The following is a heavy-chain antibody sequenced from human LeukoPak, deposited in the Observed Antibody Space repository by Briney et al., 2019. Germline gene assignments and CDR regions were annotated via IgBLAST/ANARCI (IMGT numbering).Heavy chain of an antibody. J-gene: IGHJ4*02. CDR1: GFTFSTSW. D-gene: IGHD3-3*01. Sequence: GGSLRLSCAASGFTFSTSWMHWVRQVPGKGLVWVSRINSDRRSTDYADSVKGRFTISRDNTKNTLYLQMNSLRVEDTAVYYCAHTVWSGNYFDYWGQGTLVTVSS. CDR2: INSDRRST. CDR3: AHTVWSGNYFDY. V-gene: IGHV3-74*01.